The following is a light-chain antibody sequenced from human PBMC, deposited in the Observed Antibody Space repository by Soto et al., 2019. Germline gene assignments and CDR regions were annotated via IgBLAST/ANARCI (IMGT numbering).Light chain of an antibody. CDR1: QTISSW. J-gene: IGKJ4*01. CDR3: QQLNSYPLT. Sequence: DIQLTLSPSTLSGSDSDRVPITCLASQTISSWLAWYQQKPGKAPKLLIYKASTLKSGVPSRFSGSGSGTDFTLTISSLQPEDLATYYCQQLNSYPLTVGGGTKVDIK. V-gene: IGKV1-5*03. CDR2: KAS.